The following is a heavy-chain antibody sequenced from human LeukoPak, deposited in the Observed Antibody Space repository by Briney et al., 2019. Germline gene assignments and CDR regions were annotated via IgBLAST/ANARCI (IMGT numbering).Heavy chain of an antibody. CDR1: GGSISSGGYY. V-gene: IGHV4-30-2*01. D-gene: IGHD2-15*01. CDR3: ARDKEVVAARPFDP. J-gene: IGHJ5*02. Sequence: SETLSLTCTVSGGSISSGGYYWSWIRQPPGKGLEWIGYIYHSGSTYYNPSLKSRVTISVDRSKNQFSLKLSSVTAADTAVYYCARDKEVVAARPFDPWGQGTLVTVSS. CDR2: IYHSGST.